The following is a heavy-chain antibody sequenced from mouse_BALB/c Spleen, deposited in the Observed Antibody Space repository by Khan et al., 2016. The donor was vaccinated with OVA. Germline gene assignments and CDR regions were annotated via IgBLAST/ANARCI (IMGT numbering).Heavy chain of an antibody. D-gene: IGHD1-3*01. CDR3: ARETSYWYFDA. J-gene: IGHJ1*01. V-gene: IGHV9-1*02. Sequence: QIQLVQSGPELKKPGETVKISCKAVGYTFTNYRMNWMKQAPEKGLKWMGWINTHTGEPTYGDDFTGRFAFSLENSATTAYLQIHNLKDADMATYFCARETSYWYFDAWGAGTTVTVSS. CDR2: INTHTGEP. CDR1: GYTFTNYR.